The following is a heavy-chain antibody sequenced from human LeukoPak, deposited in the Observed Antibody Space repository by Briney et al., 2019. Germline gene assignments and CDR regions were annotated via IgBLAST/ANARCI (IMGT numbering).Heavy chain of an antibody. CDR2: MNPNSGNT. CDR3: ARGQGQWLRWDWFDP. Sequence: ASVKVSCKASGYTFTSYDINWVRQATGQGLEWMGWMNPNSGNTGYAQKFQARVTMTRHTSLRTAYMELRSLRSVDTAVYYCARGQGQWLRWDWFDPWGQGTLVTVSS. V-gene: IGHV1-8*01. CDR1: GYTFTSYD. D-gene: IGHD6-19*01. J-gene: IGHJ5*02.